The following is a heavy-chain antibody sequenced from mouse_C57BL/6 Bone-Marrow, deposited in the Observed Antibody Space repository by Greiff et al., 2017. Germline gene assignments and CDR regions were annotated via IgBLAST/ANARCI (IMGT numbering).Heavy chain of an antibody. CDR2: INPNNGGT. CDR3: ARGGLDGYYDFDY. J-gene: IGHJ2*01. V-gene: IGHV1-26*01. CDR1: GYTFTDYY. D-gene: IGHD2-3*01. Sequence: EVQLQQSGPELVQPGASVKISCKASGYTFTDYYMNWVKQSHGKSLEWIGDINPNNGGTSYNQKFKGKATLPVDKSSSTAYMELRSLTSEDSAVYYCARGGLDGYYDFDYWGQGTTLTVSS.